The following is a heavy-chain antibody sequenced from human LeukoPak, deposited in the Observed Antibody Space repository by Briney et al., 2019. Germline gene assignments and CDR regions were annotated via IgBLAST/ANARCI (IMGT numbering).Heavy chain of an antibody. CDR1: GGSISSGDYY. Sequence: SQTLSLTCTVSGGSISSGDYYWNWIRQSPGKGLEWIGYIYYSGSTYYNPSLRSRVTISVDTSKNQFSLKLSSVTAADTAVYYCAREEGMGYYGSGSPINWFDPWGQGTLVTVSS. D-gene: IGHD3-10*01. V-gene: IGHV4-30-4*01. J-gene: IGHJ5*02. CDR3: AREEGMGYYGSGSPINWFDP. CDR2: IYYSGST.